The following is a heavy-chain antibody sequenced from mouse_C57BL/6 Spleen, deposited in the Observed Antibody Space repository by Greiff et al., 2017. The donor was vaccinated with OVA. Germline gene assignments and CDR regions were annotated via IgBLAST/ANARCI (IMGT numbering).Heavy chain of an antibody. J-gene: IGHJ4*01. V-gene: IGHV1-26*01. CDR3: ARKAYDYDGYYYAMDY. Sequence: VQLQQSGPELVKPGASVKISCKASGYTFTDYYMNWVKQSHGKSLEWIGDINPNNGGTSYNQKFKGKATLTVDKSSSTAYMELRSLTSEDSAVYYCARKAYDYDGYYYAMDYWGQGTSVTVSS. CDR2: INPNNGGT. D-gene: IGHD2-4*01. CDR1: GYTFTDYY.